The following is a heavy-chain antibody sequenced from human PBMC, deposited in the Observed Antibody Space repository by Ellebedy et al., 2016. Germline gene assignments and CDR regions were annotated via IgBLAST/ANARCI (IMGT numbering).Heavy chain of an antibody. Sequence: SETLSLTCAVSGASITSDYWSWVRQPAGKGLEWIGRVDSSGNTNYNPSLKNRVTMSLDTSKNQFSLKLTSVTAADTGVYYCARGLTPHFDYWGQGTQVTVSS. CDR3: ARGLTPHFDY. D-gene: IGHD2-21*01. V-gene: IGHV4-4*07. CDR1: GASITSDY. CDR2: VDSSGNT. J-gene: IGHJ4*02.